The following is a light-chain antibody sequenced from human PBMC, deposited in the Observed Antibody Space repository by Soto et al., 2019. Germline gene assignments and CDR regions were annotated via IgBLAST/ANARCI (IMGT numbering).Light chain of an antibody. CDR2: ANN. Sequence: QAVVTQPPSVSGAPGQRVTISCTGNSSNIGSPFDVHWYQHLPGTAPRLLIYANNNRPSGVPDRFSGSKSGTSASLAITVLQGDDEADYYCQSFDSRLSAPVFGGGTKVTVL. V-gene: IGLV1-40*01. CDR1: SSNIGSPFD. CDR3: QSFDSRLSAPV. J-gene: IGLJ2*01.